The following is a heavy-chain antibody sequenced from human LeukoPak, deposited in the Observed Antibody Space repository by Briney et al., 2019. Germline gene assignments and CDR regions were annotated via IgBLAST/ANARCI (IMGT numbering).Heavy chain of an antibody. CDR2: IRSKAYGGTT. D-gene: IGHD4-17*01. CDR3: TRDLTTVTGFGYYGMDV. V-gene: IGHV3-49*04. Sequence: PGRSLRLSCTASGFTFGDYAMSWVRQAPGKGLEWVSFIRSKAYGGTTEYAASVKGRFTISRDDSKSIAYLQMNSLKTEDTAVYYCTRDLTTVTGFGYYGMDVWGQGTTVTVSS. CDR1: GFTFGDYA. J-gene: IGHJ6*02.